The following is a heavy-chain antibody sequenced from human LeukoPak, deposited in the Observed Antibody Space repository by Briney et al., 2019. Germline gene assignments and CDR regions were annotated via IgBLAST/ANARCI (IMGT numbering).Heavy chain of an antibody. CDR3: ARENIESYGDNDGGLDY. J-gene: IGHJ4*02. D-gene: IGHD4-17*01. CDR1: GFTFSSYS. Sequence: GGSLRLSCAASGFTFSSYSMNWVRQAPGKGLEWVSSISSSGSTIYYADSVKGRFTISRDNAKNSLYLQMNSLRAEDTAVYYCARENIESYGDNDGGLDYWGQGTLVTVSS. V-gene: IGHV3-48*04. CDR2: ISSSGSTI.